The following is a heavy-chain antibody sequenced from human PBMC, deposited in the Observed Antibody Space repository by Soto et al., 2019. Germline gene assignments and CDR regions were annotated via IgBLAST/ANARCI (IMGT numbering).Heavy chain of an antibody. CDR2: IIPILGIA. CDR1: GGTFSSYT. V-gene: IGHV1-69*08. D-gene: IGHD4-17*01. Sequence: QVQLVQSGAEVKKPGSSVKVSCKASGGTFSSYTISWVRQAPGQGLEWMGRIIPILGIANYAQKFQGRVTITADKSTSTAYMELSSLRSEDTAVYYCARETIRDDYGGYEDWFDPWGQGTLVTVSS. CDR3: ARETIRDDYGGYEDWFDP. J-gene: IGHJ5*02.